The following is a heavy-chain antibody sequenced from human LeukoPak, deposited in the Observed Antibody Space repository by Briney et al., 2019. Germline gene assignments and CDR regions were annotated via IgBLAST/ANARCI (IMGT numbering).Heavy chain of an antibody. CDR3: VTVVRNYGLDSYYYLDV. CDR2: AVPVYATP. D-gene: IGHD3-10*01. V-gene: IGHV1-69*05. J-gene: IGHJ6*03. Sequence: SVKVSCKASGDTFTTYGLNWVRQAPGQGLEWMGGAVPVYATPNSAQKFQGRVTFTTDESRNTLYMELSSLRSEDTAVYYCVTVVRNYGLDSYYYLDVWGSGTTVTVS. CDR1: GDTFTTYG.